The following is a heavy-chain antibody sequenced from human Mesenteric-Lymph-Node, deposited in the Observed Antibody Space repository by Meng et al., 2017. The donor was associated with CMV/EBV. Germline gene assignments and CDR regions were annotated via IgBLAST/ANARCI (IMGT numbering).Heavy chain of an antibody. CDR3: ARGYYGSGSYSFSFYYGMDV. Sequence: GGSLRLSCAASGFTFRTYWMHWVRQVPGKGLVWVSHIDSDGSSTSYADSVKGRFTISRDNAKNSLYLQMNSLRAEDTAVYYCARGYYGSGSYSFSFYYGMDVWGQGTTVTVSS. J-gene: IGHJ6*02. CDR1: GFTFRTYW. CDR2: IDSDGSST. V-gene: IGHV3-74*01. D-gene: IGHD3-10*01.